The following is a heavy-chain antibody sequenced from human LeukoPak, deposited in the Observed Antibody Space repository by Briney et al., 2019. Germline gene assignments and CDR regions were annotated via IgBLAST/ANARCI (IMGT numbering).Heavy chain of an antibody. V-gene: IGHV5-51*01. D-gene: IGHD3-9*01. CDR1: GYSFTRYL. J-gene: IGHJ4*02. CDR2: IYPGDSDI. CDR3: ARYSPAYYADY. Sequence: RLGESLKISCKGSGYSFTRYLIGWVRQMPGKGLEVMGIIYPGDSDIRYSPSFQGQVTISADKSIRPAYLQWSSLKASDTAIYYCARYSPAYYADYWGQGTLVTVSS.